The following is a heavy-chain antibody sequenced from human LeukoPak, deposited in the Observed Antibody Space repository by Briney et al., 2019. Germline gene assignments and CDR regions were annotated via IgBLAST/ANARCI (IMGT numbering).Heavy chain of an antibody. CDR2: IHHRGST. Sequence: SETLSLTCAVSGASISGSDWWSWVRQPPGKGLEWIGEIHHRGSTNYNPSLKNRVTISVDKSNNQFSLKVRSVTAADTAVYYCASRSYISGPYWGQGTLVTVSS. CDR3: ASRSYISGPY. D-gene: IGHD6-25*01. V-gene: IGHV4-4*02. J-gene: IGHJ4*02. CDR1: GASISGSDW.